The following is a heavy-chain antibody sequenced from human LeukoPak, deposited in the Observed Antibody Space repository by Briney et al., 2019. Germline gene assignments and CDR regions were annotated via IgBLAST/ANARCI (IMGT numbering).Heavy chain of an antibody. V-gene: IGHV3-11*04. CDR1: GFTFSDYY. Sequence: GGSLRLSCAASGFTFSDYYMSWIRQAPGKGLEWVSYISSSGSTIYYADSVKGRFTISRDNAKNSLYLQMNSLRAEDTAVYYCARSIEAGYSSSSSWGYWGQGTLVTVSS. D-gene: IGHD6-13*01. CDR2: ISSSGSTI. J-gene: IGHJ4*02. CDR3: ARSIEAGYSSSSSWGY.